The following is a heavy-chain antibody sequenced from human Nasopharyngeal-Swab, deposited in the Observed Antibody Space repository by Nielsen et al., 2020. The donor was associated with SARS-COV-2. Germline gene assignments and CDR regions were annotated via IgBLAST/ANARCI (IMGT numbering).Heavy chain of an antibody. Sequence: SETLSLTCTVSGGSISSYYWSWIRQPAGKGLEWIGRIYTSGSTNYNPSLKSRVTMSVDTSKSQFSLKVSSVTAADTAVYYCSRESAVSARRRWFRPWGPGTLVTVSS. D-gene: IGHD6-6*01. CDR3: SRESAVSARRRWFRP. J-gene: IGHJ5*01. CDR1: GGSISSYY. CDR2: IYTSGST. V-gene: IGHV4-4*07.